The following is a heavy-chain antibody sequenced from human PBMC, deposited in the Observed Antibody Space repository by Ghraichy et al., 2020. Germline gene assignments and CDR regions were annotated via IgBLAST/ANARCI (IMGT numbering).Heavy chain of an antibody. J-gene: IGHJ6*02. CDR1: GGSISSYY. CDR2: IYYSGST. D-gene: IGHD3-9*01. CDR3: ARVASDILTGLYYYYGMDV. V-gene: IGHV4-59*01. Sequence: SETLSLTCTVSGGSISSYYWSWIRQPPGKGLEWIGYIYYSGSTNYNPSLKSRVTISVDTSKNQFSLKLSSVTAADTAVYYCARVASDILTGLYYYYGMDVWGQGTTVTVSS.